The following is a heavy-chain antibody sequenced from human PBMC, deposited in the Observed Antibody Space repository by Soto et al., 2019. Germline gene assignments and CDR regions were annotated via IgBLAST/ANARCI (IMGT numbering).Heavy chain of an antibody. V-gene: IGHV1-69*01. CDR3: ARKEGSGSYFYYYGMDV. CDR2: IIPIFGTA. J-gene: IGHJ6*02. CDR1: GGTFSSYA. Sequence: QVQLVQSGAEVKKPGSSVKVSCKASGGTFSSYAISWVRQAPGQGLEWMGGIIPIFGTANYAQKFQGRVTITADESTSTAYMELSSLRSEDTAVYYCARKEGSGSYFYYYGMDVWGQGTTVTVSS. D-gene: IGHD1-26*01.